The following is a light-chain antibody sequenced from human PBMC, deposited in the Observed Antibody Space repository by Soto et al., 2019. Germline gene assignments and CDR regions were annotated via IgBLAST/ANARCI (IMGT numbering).Light chain of an antibody. CDR3: CSYAGNYTYV. V-gene: IGLV2-11*01. CDR2: DVI. CDR1: NSDVGAYNS. J-gene: IGLJ1*01. Sequence: QSALTQPRSVSGSPGQSVTISCTGANSDVGAYNSVSWYQQHPGKAPKLMLYDVIKRASGVPDRFSGSKSGNTASLTISGLQAEDEADYYCCSYAGNYTYVFGPGTKVTVL.